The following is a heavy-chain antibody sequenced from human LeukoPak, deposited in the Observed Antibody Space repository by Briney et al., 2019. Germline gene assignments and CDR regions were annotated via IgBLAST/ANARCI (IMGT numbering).Heavy chain of an antibody. CDR3: ARSIAAAGKIDY. D-gene: IGHD6-13*01. CDR1: GFAFTSFT. Sequence: GGSLRLSCAASGFAFTSFTMNWVRQTPGKGLEWVSSISGTGGNTYYADSVKGRFTISRDNSKNTLYLQMNSLRAEDTAVYYRARSIAAAGKIDYWGQGTLVTVSS. CDR2: ISGTGGNT. V-gene: IGHV3-23*01. J-gene: IGHJ4*02.